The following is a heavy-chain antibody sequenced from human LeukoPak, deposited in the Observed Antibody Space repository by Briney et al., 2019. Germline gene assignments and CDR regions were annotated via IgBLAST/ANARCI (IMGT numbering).Heavy chain of an antibody. D-gene: IGHD1-7*01. V-gene: IGHV1-18*01. CDR2: ISGDNGNT. Sequence: ASVKVSCKASGHTFTNFGITWVRQAPGQRLEWMGWISGDNGNTNYAQRLQGRVTMTIETATTTGYMELRSLRSDDTAVYYCAKNRGTTWWDLVDFWGQGTLVTVSS. CDR3: AKNRGTTWWDLVDF. CDR1: GHTFTNFG. J-gene: IGHJ4*02.